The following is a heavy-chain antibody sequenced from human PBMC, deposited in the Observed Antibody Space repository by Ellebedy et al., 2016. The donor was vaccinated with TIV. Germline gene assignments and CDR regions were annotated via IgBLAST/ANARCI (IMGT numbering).Heavy chain of an antibody. CDR1: GFTFSNYW. CDR2: IKEDGSEQ. CDR3: AREPPGDSSGWLGWFDP. V-gene: IGHV3-7*01. J-gene: IGHJ5*02. D-gene: IGHD6-19*01. Sequence: GESLKISXAASGFTFSNYWMTWVRQAPGKGLEWVANIKEDGSEQYYLDSVKGRFTIARDNPKSSLFLQMNSLRVDDTALYYCAREPPGDSSGWLGWFDPWGQGTLVTVSS.